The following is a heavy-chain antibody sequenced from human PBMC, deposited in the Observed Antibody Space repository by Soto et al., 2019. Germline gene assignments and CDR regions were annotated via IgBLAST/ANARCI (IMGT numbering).Heavy chain of an antibody. CDR3: ATAYGDRNYYHYYLNV. Sequence: QVQLVQSGAEVKKPGSSVKVSCKASGDSFNNFGISWVRQAPGQGLEWMGGIIPLFGTVKYAQKFQGRLTFTADDSTSTAYMELISLRSEDTAIYYCATAYGDRNYYHYYLNVWGQGTPVTVSS. J-gene: IGHJ6*02. D-gene: IGHD4-17*01. V-gene: IGHV1-69*01. CDR2: IIPLFGTV. CDR1: GDSFNNFG.